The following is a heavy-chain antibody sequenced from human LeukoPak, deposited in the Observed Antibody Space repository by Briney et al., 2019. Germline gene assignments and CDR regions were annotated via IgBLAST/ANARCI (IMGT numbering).Heavy chain of an antibody. V-gene: IGHV1-8*01. D-gene: IGHD5-12*01. CDR3: ARGRRYGGYRMGDY. CDR1: GYTFTSYD. J-gene: IGHJ4*02. CDR2: MNPNSGNT. Sequence: ASLKVSCKASGYTFTSYDINWVRQATGQELKWMGWMNPNSGNTGYAQKFQGRVTMTRNTSISTAYMELSSLRSEDTAVYYCARGRRYGGYRMGDYWGQGTLVTVSS.